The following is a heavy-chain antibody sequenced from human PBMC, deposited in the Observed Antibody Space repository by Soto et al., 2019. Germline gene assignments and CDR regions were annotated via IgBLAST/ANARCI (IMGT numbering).Heavy chain of an antibody. V-gene: IGHV4-30-4*01. Sequence: PSETLSLTCTVSGGAISSGDYYWSWIRQPAGKGLEWIGYIYYSGSTYYNPSLKSRVTISVDTSRNQFSLKLSSVTAADTAVYYCARNDCRRTSCYNDFFDPWGQGTLVTVSS. D-gene: IGHD3-10*01. CDR2: IYYSGST. CDR3: ARNDCRRTSCYNDFFDP. CDR1: GGAISSGDYY. J-gene: IGHJ5*02.